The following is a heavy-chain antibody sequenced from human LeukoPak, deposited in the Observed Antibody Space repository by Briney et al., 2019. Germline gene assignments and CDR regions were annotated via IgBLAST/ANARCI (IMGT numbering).Heavy chain of an antibody. CDR2: IWYDGSNK. D-gene: IGHD6-19*01. CDR1: GFTFSSYG. Sequence: AGGSLRLSCAASGFTFSSYGMHWVRQAPGKGLEWVAVIWYDGSNKYYADSAKGRFTISRDNSKNTLYLQMNSLRAEDTAVYYCARGSGVFDYWGQGTLVTVSS. J-gene: IGHJ4*02. V-gene: IGHV3-33*01. CDR3: ARGSGVFDY.